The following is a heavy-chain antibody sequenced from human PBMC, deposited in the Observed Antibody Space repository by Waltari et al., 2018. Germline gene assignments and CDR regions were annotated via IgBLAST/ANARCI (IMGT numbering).Heavy chain of an antibody. CDR2: IIPIINRA. V-gene: IGHV1-69*10. Sequence: QVQLVQSGAEVKKPGSSVKVSCKTSGGSFTRHAISWVRQAPGQGPEGMGGIIPIINRANYSPRFQSRVTITSATSTKTACMELRSQTIDDTAVYYGARDGYESYNQEVEDAFDIWGQGTEVTVSS. J-gene: IGHJ3*02. CDR1: GGSFTRHA. D-gene: IGHD2-2*01. CDR3: ARDGYESYNQEVEDAFDI.